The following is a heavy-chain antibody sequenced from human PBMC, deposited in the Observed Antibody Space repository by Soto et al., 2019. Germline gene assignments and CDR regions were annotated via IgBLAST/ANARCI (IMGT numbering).Heavy chain of an antibody. J-gene: IGHJ4*02. CDR2: IKEDGSDK. Sequence: EVQLVESGGDLVQPGGSLRLSCVASGFTFNTYWMSWVRQAPGKGLEWVGNIKEDGSDKYYVDSVKGRFTISRDNAKNLLYLQMNSLGAGDTAMYYCARFTRGSSGDYWGQGTLVTVSS. CDR3: ARFTRGSSGDY. V-gene: IGHV3-7*01. CDR1: GFTFNTYW. D-gene: IGHD6-25*01.